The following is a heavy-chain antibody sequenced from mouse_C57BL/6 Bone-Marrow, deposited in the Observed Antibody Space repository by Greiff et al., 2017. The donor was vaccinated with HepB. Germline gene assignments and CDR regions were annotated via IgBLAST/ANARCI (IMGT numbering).Heavy chain of an antibody. CDR1: GYSITSGYY. D-gene: IGHD2-2*01. CDR3: ARGLPPYAMDY. CDR2: ISYDGSN. Sequence: EVQRVESGPGLVKPSQSLSLTCSVTGYSITSGYYWNWIRQFPGNKLEWMGYISYDGSNNYNPSLKNRISITRDTSKNQFFLKLNSVTTEDTATYYCARGLPPYAMDYWGQGTSVTVSS. J-gene: IGHJ4*01. V-gene: IGHV3-6*01.